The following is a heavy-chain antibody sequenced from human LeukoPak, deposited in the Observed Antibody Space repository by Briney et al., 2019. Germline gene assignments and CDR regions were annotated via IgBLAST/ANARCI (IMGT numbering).Heavy chain of an antibody. CDR2: ISYDGSNK. J-gene: IGHJ4*02. Sequence: GGSLRLSCAASGLTFSNYGMHWVRQAPGKGLEWVAVISYDGSNKYYADSVKGRFTISRDNSKNTLYLQMNSLRAEDTAVYYCAKGQRTYSSFDYWGQGTLVTVSS. CDR1: GLTFSNYG. V-gene: IGHV3-30*18. CDR3: AKGQRTYSSFDY. D-gene: IGHD6-13*01.